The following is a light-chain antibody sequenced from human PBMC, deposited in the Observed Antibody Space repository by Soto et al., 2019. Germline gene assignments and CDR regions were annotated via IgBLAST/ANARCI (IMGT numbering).Light chain of an antibody. J-gene: IGKJ1*01. CDR2: AAS. Sequence: DIQMTQSPSSLSASVGDRVTITCRASQSISSYLTWYQQKPGKAPKLLIYAASSLHSGVPSRFSGSGSGTDFTLSISSLQHEDFATYHWQHSYSTPWTFGQGTKVEIK. CDR1: QSISSY. CDR3: QHSYSTPWT. V-gene: IGKV1-39*01.